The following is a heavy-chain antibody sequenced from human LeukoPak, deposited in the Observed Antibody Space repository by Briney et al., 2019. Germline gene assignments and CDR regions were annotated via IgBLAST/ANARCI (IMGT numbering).Heavy chain of an antibody. V-gene: IGHV1-2*02. CDR1: GYTFTGYY. CDR2: ISPNSGGT. J-gene: IGHJ4*02. Sequence: ASVKVCCKASGYTFTGYYMHWVRQAPGPGLEGMRWISPNSGGTTHAQKFQGRVTMTRDTSNSTAYMGLSTLRTDYTAVHYSARATGYAILTGYYLLSSNFDYWGQGTLVTVSS. D-gene: IGHD3-9*01. CDR3: ARATGYAILTGYYLLSSNFDY.